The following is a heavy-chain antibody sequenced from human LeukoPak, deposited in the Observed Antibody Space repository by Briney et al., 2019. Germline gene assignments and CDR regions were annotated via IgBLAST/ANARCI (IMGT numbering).Heavy chain of an antibody. V-gene: IGHV3-30*04. CDR3: ARDQAYYDSSGYPDY. J-gene: IGHJ4*02. CDR2: ISYDGSNK. Sequence: GGSLRLYCAASGFTFSSYAMHWVRQAPGKGLEWVAVISYDGSNKYYADSVKGRFTISRDNSKNTLYLQMNSLRAEDTAVYYCARDQAYYDSSGYPDYWGQGTLVTVSS. D-gene: IGHD3-22*01. CDR1: GFTFSSYA.